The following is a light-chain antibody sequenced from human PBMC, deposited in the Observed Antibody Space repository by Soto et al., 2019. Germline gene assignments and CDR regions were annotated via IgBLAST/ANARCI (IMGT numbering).Light chain of an antibody. Sequence: EVVMTQSPATLSVSPGERATLSCRASQSVSSNLAWYQQKPGQAPRLLIYDASTRASGIPARFSGGGSGTEFTLTVSSLESEDFAVYYCHQYNHWPPRTFGGGTKVEIK. CDR2: DAS. CDR3: HQYNHWPPRT. CDR1: QSVSSN. V-gene: IGKV3-15*01. J-gene: IGKJ4*01.